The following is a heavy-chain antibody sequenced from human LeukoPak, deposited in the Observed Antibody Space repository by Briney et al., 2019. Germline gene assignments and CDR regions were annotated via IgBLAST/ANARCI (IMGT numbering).Heavy chain of an antibody. CDR3: VKDKNGRSQNFDY. J-gene: IGHJ4*02. CDR2: ISSNGGST. Sequence: PGRSLRLSCAASGFTFSSYGVHWVRQAPGKGLEYVSAISSNGGSTYYADSVKGRFTISRDNSKNTLYLQMSSLRAEDTAVYYCVKDKNGRSQNFDYWGQGTLVTVSS. V-gene: IGHV3-64D*06. D-gene: IGHD2-15*01. CDR1: GFTFSSYG.